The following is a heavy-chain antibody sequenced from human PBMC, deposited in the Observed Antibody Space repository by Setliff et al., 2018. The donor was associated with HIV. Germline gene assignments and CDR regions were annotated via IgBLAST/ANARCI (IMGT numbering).Heavy chain of an antibody. CDR2: LNPNSGGP. J-gene: IGHJ4*02. V-gene: IGHV1-2*06. CDR3: VRQATFGGRIDY. Sequence: ASVKVSCKASGYTFTAYYIHWVRQAPGQGLEWMGRLNPNSGGPSYAQKFQGRVTMTRDTSISVADMELSGLRSDDTAIYFCVRQATFGGRIDYWGQGTLVTVSS. CDR1: GYTFTAYY. D-gene: IGHD3-16*01.